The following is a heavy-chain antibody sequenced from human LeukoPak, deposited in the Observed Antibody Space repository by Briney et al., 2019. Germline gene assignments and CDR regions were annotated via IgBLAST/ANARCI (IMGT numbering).Heavy chain of an antibody. CDR1: GGSISNFY. V-gene: IGHV4-4*07. D-gene: IGHD3-16*01. J-gene: IGHJ6*03. CDR3: ARGLGGASYYMDV. Sequence: PSETLSLTCTVSGGSISNFYWSWVRQPAGKGLEWIGRIDTGGSTYYNASLESRVIMSLDTSKNQFSLKLSSVTVADTAVYYCARGLGGASYYMDVWAEGPRSPSP. CDR2: IDTGGST.